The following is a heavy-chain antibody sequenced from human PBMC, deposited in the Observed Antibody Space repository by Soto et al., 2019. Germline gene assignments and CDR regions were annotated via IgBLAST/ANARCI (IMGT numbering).Heavy chain of an antibody. CDR2: ISGSGGST. D-gene: IGHD5-12*01. CDR1: GFTFSSYA. J-gene: IGHJ5*02. CDR3: ANWRRGYSGYDQKFTHWFDP. V-gene: IGHV3-23*01. Sequence: GGSLRLSCAASGFTFSSYAMSWVRQAPGKGLEWVSGISGSGGSTYYADSVKGRFTISRDNSKNTLYLQMNSLRAEDTAVYYCANWRRGYSGYDQKFTHWFDPWGQGTLVTVSS.